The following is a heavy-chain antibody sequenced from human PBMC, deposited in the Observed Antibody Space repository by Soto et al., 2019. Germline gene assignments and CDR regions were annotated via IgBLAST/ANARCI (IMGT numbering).Heavy chain of an antibody. D-gene: IGHD6-6*01. V-gene: IGHV3-23*01. CDR1: GFTFSSYA. J-gene: IGHJ4*02. CDR2: ISNNGDTA. CDR3: AKSRVFIGAIVTRLDS. Sequence: EVQLLESGGGLVQPGGSLTLSCATSGFTFSSYAMVWVRQAAEKGLEWVASISNNGDTAYYADSVKGRFTISRGNTENTLYLQMHGLIADDTALYFCAKSRVFIGAIVTRLDSWGQGTQFTVSS.